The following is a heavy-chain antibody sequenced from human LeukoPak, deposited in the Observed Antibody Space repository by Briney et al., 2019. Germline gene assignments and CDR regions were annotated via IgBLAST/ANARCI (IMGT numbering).Heavy chain of an antibody. V-gene: IGHV3-23*01. CDR2: ISGSGGST. D-gene: IGHD6-19*01. CDR3: AKDGSWNTLAYSSGWFFDY. Sequence: GSLRLSCAASGFTFSSYAMSWVRQAPGKGLEWVSAISGSGGSTYYADSVKGRFTISRDNSKKTLYLQMNSLRAEDTAVYYCAKDGSWNTLAYSSGWFFDYWGQGTLVTVSS. CDR1: GFTFSSYA. J-gene: IGHJ4*02.